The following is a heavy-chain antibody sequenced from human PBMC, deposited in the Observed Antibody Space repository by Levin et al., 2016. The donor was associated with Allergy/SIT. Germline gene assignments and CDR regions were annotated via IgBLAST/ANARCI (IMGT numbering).Heavy chain of an antibody. V-gene: IGHV4-59*01. CDR2: IYYSGST. Sequence: WIRQPPGKGLEWIGYIYYSGSTNYNPSLKSRVTISVDTSKNQFSLKLSSVTAADTAVYYCARGPFYCSSTSCYSHYYYGMDVWGQGTTVTVSS. J-gene: IGHJ6*02. D-gene: IGHD2-2*01. CDR3: ARGPFYCSSTSCYSHYYYGMDV.